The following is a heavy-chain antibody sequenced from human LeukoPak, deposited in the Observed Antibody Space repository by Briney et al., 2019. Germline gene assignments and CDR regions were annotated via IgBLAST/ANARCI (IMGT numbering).Heavy chain of an antibody. J-gene: IGHJ6*03. CDR2: INQDGSDK. CDR3: VRLKFNLQYSYYRDV. Sequence: PGGSLRLSCVASGFTFSAYWMIWVRQAPGEGLEWVADINQDGSDKYFVDSVKGRFTISRDNAKNPLYLQMNSLRAEDTAVYYCVRLKFNLQYSYYRDVWGKGTTVTVSS. D-gene: IGHD2/OR15-2a*01. V-gene: IGHV3-7*01. CDR1: GFTFSAYW.